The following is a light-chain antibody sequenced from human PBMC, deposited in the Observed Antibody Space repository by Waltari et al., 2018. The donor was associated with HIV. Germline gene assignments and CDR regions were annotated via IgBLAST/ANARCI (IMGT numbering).Light chain of an antibody. J-gene: IGLJ2*01. V-gene: IGLV1-44*01. CDR3: ATWDYTPTGHVL. CDR1: TSNIGTNV. CDR2: SNN. Sequence: QSVLAQPPSVSGTPGQRVTISCSGTTSNIGTNVVNWYQQVPGTAPKLLISSNNQRPSGVPDRFSGFKSGTSASLAINGLQSEDEADYYCATWDYTPTGHVLFGGGTKVTVL.